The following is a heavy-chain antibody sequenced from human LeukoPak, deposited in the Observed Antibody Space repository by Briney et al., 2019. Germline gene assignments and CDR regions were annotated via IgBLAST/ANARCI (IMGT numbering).Heavy chain of an antibody. Sequence: SETLSLTCTLSGGSISSCYWSWIRQPPGKGLEWIAYISDIGSINYNPSLKSRVTISLDTSKNQFSLKLSSVTAADTAVYYCAGHHPRNTVDFWGQGTLVTVSS. J-gene: IGHJ4*02. CDR2: ISDIGSI. CDR3: AGHHPRNTVDF. CDR1: GGSISSCY. D-gene: IGHD2/OR15-2a*01. V-gene: IGHV4-59*08.